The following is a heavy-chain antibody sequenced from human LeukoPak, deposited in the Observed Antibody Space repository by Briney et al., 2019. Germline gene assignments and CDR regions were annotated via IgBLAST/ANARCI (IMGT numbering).Heavy chain of an antibody. Sequence: PGGSLRLSCAASGFTFDDYGMSWVRQAPGKGLEWVSGINWNGGSTGYADSVKGRFTISRDNAKNSLYLQMNSLRAEDTALYHCARSGSYYYYYMDVWGKGTTVTVSS. V-gene: IGHV3-20*01. CDR1: GFTFDDYG. D-gene: IGHD1-26*01. J-gene: IGHJ6*03. CDR2: INWNGGST. CDR3: ARSGSYYYYYMDV.